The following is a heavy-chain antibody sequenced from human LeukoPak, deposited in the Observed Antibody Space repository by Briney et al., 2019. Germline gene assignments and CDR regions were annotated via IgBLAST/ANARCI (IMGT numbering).Heavy chain of an antibody. Sequence: AASVKVSCKASGGTFSSYAISWVRQAPGQGLEWMGRIIPILGIANYAQKFQGRVTITADKSTSTAYMELSSLRSEDTAVYYCARELQTTVTTFYLFDYWGQGTLVTVSS. CDR3: ARELQTTVTTFYLFDY. D-gene: IGHD4-17*01. J-gene: IGHJ4*02. CDR1: GGTFSSYA. CDR2: IIPILGIA. V-gene: IGHV1-69*04.